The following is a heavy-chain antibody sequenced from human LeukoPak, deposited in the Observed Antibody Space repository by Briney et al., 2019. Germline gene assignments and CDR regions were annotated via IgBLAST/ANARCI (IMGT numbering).Heavy chain of an antibody. D-gene: IGHD1-26*01. Sequence: GGSLRLSCAASGFTFSSYAMSWVRQAPGKGLEWVSAISGSGGSTYYADSVKGRFTISRDSSKNTLYLQMNSLRAEDTAVYYCAKDRVGAMSPRAFDIWGQGTMVTVSS. CDR1: GFTFSSYA. CDR2: ISGSGGST. CDR3: AKDRVGAMSPRAFDI. J-gene: IGHJ3*02. V-gene: IGHV3-23*01.